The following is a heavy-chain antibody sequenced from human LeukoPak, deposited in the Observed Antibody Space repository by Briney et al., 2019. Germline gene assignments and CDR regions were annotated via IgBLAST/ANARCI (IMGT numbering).Heavy chain of an antibody. CDR3: ARGNVVVVAATAAHNWFDP. V-gene: IGHV1-3*01. Sequence: ASVKVSCKASGYTFTSYAMHWVRQAPGQRLEWMGWISAGNGNTKYSQKFQGRVTITRDTSASTAYMELSSLRSEDTAVYYCARGNVVVVAATAAHNWFDPWSQGTLVTVSS. J-gene: IGHJ5*02. D-gene: IGHD2-15*01. CDR1: GYTFTSYA. CDR2: ISAGNGNT.